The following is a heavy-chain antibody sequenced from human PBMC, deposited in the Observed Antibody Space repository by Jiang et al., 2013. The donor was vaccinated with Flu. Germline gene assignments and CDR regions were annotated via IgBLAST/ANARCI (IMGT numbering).Heavy chain of an antibody. Sequence: PGLVKPSDTLSLTCTVSGASISSYHWSWIRQPPGKGLEWIGYIYYNGNTNYNPSLKSRVTMSLDTSKNQVSLKLNSVTAADTAVYYCARKDGDGWGQGALVTVSS. CDR3: ARKDGDG. V-gene: IGHV4-59*08. CDR2: IYYNGNT. J-gene: IGHJ4*02. D-gene: IGHD4-17*01. CDR1: GASISSYH.